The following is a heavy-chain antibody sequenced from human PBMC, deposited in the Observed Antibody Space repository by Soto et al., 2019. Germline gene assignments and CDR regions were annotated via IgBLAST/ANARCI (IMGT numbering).Heavy chain of an antibody. D-gene: IGHD1-26*01. CDR2: ISAYNGKT. CDR1: GYMFTSYG. V-gene: IGHV1-18*01. J-gene: IGHJ5*02. CDR3: ARDPSYSGDYRGWFGP. Sequence: QLQLVQSGAEVKKPGASVKVSCKASGYMFTSYGITWVRQAPGQGLERMGWISAYNGKTQYAQQLQGRLTLTTDTPTSTAYMELRSLRSDDTAVYYCARDPSYSGDYRGWFGPWGQGTLVTVSS.